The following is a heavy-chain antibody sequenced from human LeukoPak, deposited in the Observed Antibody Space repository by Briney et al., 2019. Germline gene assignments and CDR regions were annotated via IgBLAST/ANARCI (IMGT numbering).Heavy chain of an antibody. Sequence: PGRSLRLSCAASGFTFSSYAMHWVRQAPGKGLEWVAVISYDGSNKYYADSVKGRFTISRDNSKNTLYLQMNSLRAEDTAVYYCARDGGGYYDILTSYQWGPFDYWGQGTLVTVSS. CDR3: ARDGGGYYDILTSYQWGPFDY. V-gene: IGHV3-30-3*01. CDR1: GFTFSSYA. D-gene: IGHD3-9*01. J-gene: IGHJ4*02. CDR2: ISYDGSNK.